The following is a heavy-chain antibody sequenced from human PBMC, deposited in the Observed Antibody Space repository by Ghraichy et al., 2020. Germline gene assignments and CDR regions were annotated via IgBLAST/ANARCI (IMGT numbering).Heavy chain of an antibody. CDR2: IFHSGTS. CDR3: ARNPDTRSLGYGTDV. CDR1: GGSITSDNW. V-gene: IGHV4-4*02. D-gene: IGHD3-16*01. J-gene: IGHJ6*01. Sequence: SETPSLTCVVSGGSITSDNWWSWVRQAPGKGLEWIGEIFHSGTSDYNPSFKSRVTISVDKSENQFSLSLTSVTAADTAVYYCARNPDTRSLGYGTDVWGQGTTVTVSS.